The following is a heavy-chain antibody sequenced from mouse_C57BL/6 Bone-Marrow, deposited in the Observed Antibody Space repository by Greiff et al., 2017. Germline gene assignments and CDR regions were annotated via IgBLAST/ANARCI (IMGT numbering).Heavy chain of an antibody. D-gene: IGHD4-1*01. CDR3: ARANWDDFDY. CDR2: ISSGGSYT. V-gene: IGHV5-6*01. J-gene: IGHJ2*01. Sequence: EVKLVESGGDLVKPGGSLKLSCAASGFTFSSYGMSWVRQTPDKRLEWVATISSGGSYTYYPDSVKGRFTISRDNAKNTLYLQMSSLKSEDTAMYYWARANWDDFDYWGQGTTLTVSS. CDR1: GFTFSSYG.